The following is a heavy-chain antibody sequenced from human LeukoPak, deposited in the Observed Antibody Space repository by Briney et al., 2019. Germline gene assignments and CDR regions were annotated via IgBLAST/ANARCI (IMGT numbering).Heavy chain of an antibody. J-gene: IGHJ4*02. V-gene: IGHV3-48*03. CDR3: ARGYRSYDILTGYHSYYFDY. CDR2: ISSSGSTI. D-gene: IGHD3-9*01. Sequence: GGSLRLSCAASGFTFSSYEMNWVRQAPGKGLEWVSYISSSGSTIYYADSVKGRFTISRDNAKNSLYLQMNSLRAEDTAVYYCARGYRSYDILTGYHSYYFDYWGQGTLVTVSS. CDR1: GFTFSSYE.